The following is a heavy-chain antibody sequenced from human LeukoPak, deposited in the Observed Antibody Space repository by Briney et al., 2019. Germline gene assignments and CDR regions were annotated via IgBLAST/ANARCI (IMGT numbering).Heavy chain of an antibody. J-gene: IGHJ4*02. D-gene: IGHD2-15*01. CDR2: ISGSGGST. Sequence: PGGSLRLSCAASGFTLSTYAMTLVRQAPGKGLEWVSVISGSGGSTYYADSVKGRFTLSRDNSKNTIYLQMNSLRAEDTAVYYCAKSIGGVVVVAADYWRQGTLVTVSS. V-gene: IGHV3-23*01. CDR3: AKSIGGVVVVAADY. CDR1: GFTLSTYA.